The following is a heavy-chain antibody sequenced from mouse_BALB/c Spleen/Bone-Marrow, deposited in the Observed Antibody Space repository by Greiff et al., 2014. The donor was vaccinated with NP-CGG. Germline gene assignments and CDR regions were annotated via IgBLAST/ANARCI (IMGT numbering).Heavy chain of an antibody. V-gene: IGHV1S137*01. J-gene: IGHJ4*01. D-gene: IGHD1-1*01. CDR1: GYTFTDFA. Sequence: VQLQQSGAELVRPGVLVKISCKGSGYTFTDFAIHWVKQSHTKSLEWIGVICPYYVNGGYNQKFKGKATMTIDRSSSTAYMYLPSPTFEDSAIYYCSRGSSSDLYSYAIDYWGQGTSVTVSS. CDR2: ICPYYVNG. CDR3: SRGSSSDLYSYAIDY.